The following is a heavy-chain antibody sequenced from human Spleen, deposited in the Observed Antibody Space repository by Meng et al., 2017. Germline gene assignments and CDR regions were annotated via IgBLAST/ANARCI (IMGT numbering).Heavy chain of an antibody. CDR2: TSRDGSDT. J-gene: IGHJ4*02. V-gene: IGHV3-74*01. D-gene: IGHD1-26*01. CDR1: GFTISTYW. Sequence: EVQLVESGGGLVQPGGSLRLSCLASGFTISTYWLHWVRQAPGKGLVWVSRTSRDGSDTVYADSVKGRFTMSRDNAKNTLYLQMNSLRAEDTAVYYCAAAWELLPPGYWGQGTLVTVSS. CDR3: AAAWELLPPGY.